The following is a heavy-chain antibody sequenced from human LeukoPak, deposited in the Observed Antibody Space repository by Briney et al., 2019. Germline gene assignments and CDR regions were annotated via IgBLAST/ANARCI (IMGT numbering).Heavy chain of an antibody. CDR1: GGSFSGYY. CDR3: ARLSGYDWESFHDY. D-gene: IGHD5-12*01. V-gene: IGHV4-34*01. Sequence: SETLSLTCAVYGGSFSGYYWSWFRQPPGKGLEWIGEINHSGSTNYNPSLKSRVTISVDTSKNQFSLRLSSVTAADTAVYYCARLSGYDWESFHDYWGQGTLVTVSS. J-gene: IGHJ4*02. CDR2: INHSGST.